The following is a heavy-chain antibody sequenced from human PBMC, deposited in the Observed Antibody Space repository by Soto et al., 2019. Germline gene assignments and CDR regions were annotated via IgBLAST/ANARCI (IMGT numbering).Heavy chain of an antibody. CDR1: GYNFPNYW. Sequence: PGDSLQISRKASGYNFPNYWIAWVRQMPGQGLEWMGIIYPRDPETRFSPSIQGQLTSSADKSTHTAYLQWRNLIASDTALTYRARRARSDGPGVSGGQGTMGIVSS. CDR2: IYPRDPET. D-gene: IGHD2-15*01. CDR3: ARRARSDGPGVS. J-gene: IGHJ4*02. V-gene: IGHV5-51*01.